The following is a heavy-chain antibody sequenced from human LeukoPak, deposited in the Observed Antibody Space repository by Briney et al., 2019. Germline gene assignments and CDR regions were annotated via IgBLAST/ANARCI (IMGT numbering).Heavy chain of an antibody. CDR3: ANQLIVGPTRWLDP. D-gene: IGHD1-26*01. CDR1: GFTFSSYA. CDR2: ISGSGGST. J-gene: IGHJ5*02. Sequence: GGSLRLSCAASGFTFSSYAMSWVRQAPGKGLEWVSVISGSGGSTYYADSVMGRFTISRDNSKNTLYLQMNSLRAEDTAVYYCANQLIVGPTRWLDPWGQGTLVTVSS. V-gene: IGHV3-23*01.